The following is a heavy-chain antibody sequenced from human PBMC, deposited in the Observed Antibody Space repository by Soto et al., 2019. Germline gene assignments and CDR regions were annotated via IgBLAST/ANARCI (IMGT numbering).Heavy chain of an antibody. V-gene: IGHV1-18*01. D-gene: IGHD2-2*01. CDR3: ARDPQYCSSTSCYSLVENWFDP. CDR2: ISAYNGNT. J-gene: IGHJ5*02. Sequence: ASVKVSCKASGYTFTSYGISWVRQAPGQGLEWMGWISAYNGNTNYAQKLQGRVTMTTGTSTSTAYMELRSLRSDDTAVYYCARDPQYCSSTSCYSLVENWFDPWGQGTLVTVSS. CDR1: GYTFTSYG.